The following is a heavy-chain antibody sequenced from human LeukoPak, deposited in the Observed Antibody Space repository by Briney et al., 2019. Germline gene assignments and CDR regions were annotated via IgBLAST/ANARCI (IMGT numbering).Heavy chain of an antibody. Sequence: GGSLRLSCAASGFTVSNNYMSWVRQAPGKGLEWVSYISSSSSTIYYADSVKGRFTISRDKAKNSLYLQMNSLRAEDTAVYYCARISSILHYYGSGTFYSDWGQGTLVTVSS. J-gene: IGHJ4*02. CDR3: ARISSILHYYGSGTFYSD. V-gene: IGHV3-11*04. CDR2: ISSSSSTI. CDR1: GFTVSNNY. D-gene: IGHD3-10*01.